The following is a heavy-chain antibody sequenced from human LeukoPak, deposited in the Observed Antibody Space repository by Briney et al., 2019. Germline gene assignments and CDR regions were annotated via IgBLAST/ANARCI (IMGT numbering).Heavy chain of an antibody. CDR1: GGTFSSYA. D-gene: IGHD2-21*02. Sequence: SVKVSCKASGGTFSSYAISWVRQAPGQGLEWMGGIIPVFGTANYAQKFQGRVTITADESTSTAYMELSSLRSEDTAVYYCARVELPAYCGGDCYSSPYGMDVWGQGTTVTVSS. V-gene: IGHV1-69*13. CDR2: IIPVFGTA. J-gene: IGHJ6*02. CDR3: ARVELPAYCGGDCYSSPYGMDV.